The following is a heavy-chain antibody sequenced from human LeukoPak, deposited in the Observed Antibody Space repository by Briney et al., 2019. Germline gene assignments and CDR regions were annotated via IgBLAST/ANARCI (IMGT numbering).Heavy chain of an antibody. D-gene: IGHD6-13*01. Sequence: SETLSLTCTVSGGSISSSSYYWGWIRQPPGKGLEWIGSIYYSGSTYYNPSLKSRVTISVDTSKNQFSLKLSSVTAADTAVYYCARDNSSSTRENWGQGTQVTVSS. CDR1: GGSISSSSYY. J-gene: IGHJ4*02. CDR2: IYYSGST. V-gene: IGHV4-39*02. CDR3: ARDNSSSTREN.